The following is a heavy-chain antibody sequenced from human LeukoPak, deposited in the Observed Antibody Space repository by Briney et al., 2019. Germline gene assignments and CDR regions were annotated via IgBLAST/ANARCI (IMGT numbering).Heavy chain of an antibody. CDR2: IYYSGST. Sequence: SETLSLTCTVCGGSISSSSYYWGWIRQPPGKGLEWIGSIYYSGSTYYNPSLKSRVTISVDTSKNQFSLSLSSVTAADTAVYYCARPYYDSSGYYQICYFDYWGQGTLVTVSS. V-gene: IGHV4-39*01. CDR1: GGSISSSSYY. D-gene: IGHD3-22*01. J-gene: IGHJ4*02. CDR3: ARPYYDSSGYYQICYFDY.